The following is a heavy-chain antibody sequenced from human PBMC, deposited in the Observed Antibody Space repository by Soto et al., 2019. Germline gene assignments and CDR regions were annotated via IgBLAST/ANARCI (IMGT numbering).Heavy chain of an antibody. CDR2: IIPIFGTA. CDR3: ARGPSLNYGPDY. D-gene: IGHD3-10*01. Sequence: SVKVSCKASGGTFSSYAISWVRQAPGQGLEWMGGIIPIFGTANYAQKFQGRVTITSDESTSTAYMELSSLRSEDTAVYYCARGPSLNYGPDYWGQGTLVTVSS. V-gene: IGHV1-69*13. CDR1: GGTFSSYA. J-gene: IGHJ4*02.